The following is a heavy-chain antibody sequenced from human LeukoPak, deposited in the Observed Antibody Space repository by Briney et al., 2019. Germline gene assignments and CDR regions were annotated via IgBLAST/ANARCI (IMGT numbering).Heavy chain of an antibody. CDR2: IYYSGTT. J-gene: IGHJ5*02. CDR1: GGSISNYY. CDR3: VRGRYSSGWFKDKNWFDP. D-gene: IGHD6-19*01. V-gene: IGHV4-59*01. Sequence: SETLSLTCTVSGGSISNYYWNWIRQPPGKGLEWIGYIYYSGTTNYNPSLKSRVSMSVDTSKNQFSLKLSSVTAADTAVYYCVRGRYSSGWFKDKNWFDPWGQGIPVTVSS.